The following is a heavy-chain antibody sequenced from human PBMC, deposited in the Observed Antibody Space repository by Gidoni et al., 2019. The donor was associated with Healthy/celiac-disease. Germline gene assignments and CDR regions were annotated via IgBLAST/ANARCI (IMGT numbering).Heavy chain of an antibody. D-gene: IGHD3-22*01. CDR3: AKDVIGGTYYYDSSGS. Sequence: EVQLLDSGGGLVQPGGSLRPSCAASGFTFSSDAMSWVRREPGKGLEWVSAISGSGGSTSYADSVKGRFTISRDNSKNTLYLQMNSLRAEDTAVYYCAKDVIGGTYYYDSSGSWGQGTLVTVSS. V-gene: IGHV3-23*01. CDR2: ISGSGGST. CDR1: GFTFSSDA. J-gene: IGHJ4*02.